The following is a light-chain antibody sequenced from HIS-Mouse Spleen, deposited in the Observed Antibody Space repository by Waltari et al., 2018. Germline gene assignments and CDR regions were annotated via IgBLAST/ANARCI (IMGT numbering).Light chain of an antibody. Sequence: DIQMTQSPSSLSASVGDRVTITCRASQSISSYLNWYQQKPGKAPKLLIYAASSLQRAVPSRFSGSGSGTDFTLTISSLQPADFAPYYCQQSYSTPGTFGQGTKVEIK. V-gene: IGKV1-39*01. CDR1: QSISSY. CDR2: AAS. J-gene: IGKJ1*01. CDR3: QQSYSTPGT.